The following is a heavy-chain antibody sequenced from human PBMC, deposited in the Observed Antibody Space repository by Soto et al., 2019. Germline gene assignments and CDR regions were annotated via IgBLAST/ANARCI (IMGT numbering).Heavy chain of an antibody. J-gene: IGHJ4*02. Sequence: EVQVLESGGGLVQPGGSLRLSCVVSVFPVGANAMSWVRQAPGKGLEWVSGLSNTGRRTSYADSVKGRFNISRDNSENTVYLQMNSLRVEDTAVYYCATEMGATQGPFDNWGQGTLVTVSS. CDR3: ATEMGATQGPFDN. D-gene: IGHD1-26*01. V-gene: IGHV3-23*01. CDR2: LSNTGRRT. CDR1: VFPVGANA.